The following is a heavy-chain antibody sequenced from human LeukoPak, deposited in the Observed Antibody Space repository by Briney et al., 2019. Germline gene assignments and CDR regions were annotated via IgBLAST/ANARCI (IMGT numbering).Heavy chain of an antibody. CDR1: GFTFSSYW. V-gene: IGHV3-7*01. Sequence: GGSLRLSCAASGFTFSSYWMSWVRQAPGKGLEWVANIKQDGSEKYYVDSVKGRFTIPRDNAKNSLYLQMNSLRAEDTAVYYCAREKVSYDFWSGRNAFDIWGQGTMVTVSS. D-gene: IGHD3-3*01. CDR2: IKQDGSEK. J-gene: IGHJ3*02. CDR3: AREKVSYDFWSGRNAFDI.